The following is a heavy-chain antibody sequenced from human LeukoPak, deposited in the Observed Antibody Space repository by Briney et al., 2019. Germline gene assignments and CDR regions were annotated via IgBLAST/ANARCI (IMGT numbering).Heavy chain of an antibody. D-gene: IGHD6-19*01. V-gene: IGHV1-69*05. CDR1: GGTFSSYA. Sequence: SVKVSCKASGGTFSSYAISWVRQAPGQGLEWMGGIIPIFGTANYAQKYQGRVTITTDESTSTAYMELSSLRSEDTAVYYCARGSSGWYSFDYWGQGTLVTVSS. CDR2: IIPIFGTA. CDR3: ARGSSGWYSFDY. J-gene: IGHJ4*02.